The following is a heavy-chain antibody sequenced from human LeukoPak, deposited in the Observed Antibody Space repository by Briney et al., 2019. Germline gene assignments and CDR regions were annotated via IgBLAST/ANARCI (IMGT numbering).Heavy chain of an antibody. CDR2: ISAYKGNT. J-gene: IGHJ4*02. CDR3: ARDSNFAGEFDY. CDR1: GYTFTSYG. V-gene: IGHV1-18*01. Sequence: ASVKVSCKASGYTFTSYGISWVRQAPGQGLEWMGWISAYKGNTNYAQKLQGRVTMTTDTSTSTAYMELRSLRSDDTAVYYCARDSNFAGEFDYWGQGTLVTVSS. D-gene: IGHD7-27*01.